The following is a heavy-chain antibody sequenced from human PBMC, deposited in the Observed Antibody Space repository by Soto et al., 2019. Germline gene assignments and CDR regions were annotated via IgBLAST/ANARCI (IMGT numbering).Heavy chain of an antibody. CDR3: ARDGRRYPQGLDYYYTDV. CDR2: IKQDGNEK. Sequence: GGSLRLSCAAAGSTFSSYWMSWVRQAPGKGLEWVANIKQDGNEKYYVDSVKGRFTISRDNAKNSLYLQMNSLRVEDTAVYYCARDGRRYPQGLDYYYTDVWGKGTTVTVSS. CDR1: GSTFSSYW. V-gene: IGHV3-7*01. D-gene: IGHD1-20*01. J-gene: IGHJ6*03.